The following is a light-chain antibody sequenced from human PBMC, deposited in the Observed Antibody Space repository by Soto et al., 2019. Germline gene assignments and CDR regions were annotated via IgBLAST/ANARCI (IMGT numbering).Light chain of an antibody. V-gene: IGKV3-20*01. CDR2: GAS. CDR1: QSVTSNY. J-gene: IGKJ1*01. CDR3: HHHVTSLTT. Sequence: EIVLTQSPGTLSLSPGERATPSCGASQSVTSNYLAWYQQKPGQAPRLLIVGASMRVKGIPDRFIGSGSGTDFTLTISRLEPEDFAVYYCHHHVTSLTTVGQGTKVEVK.